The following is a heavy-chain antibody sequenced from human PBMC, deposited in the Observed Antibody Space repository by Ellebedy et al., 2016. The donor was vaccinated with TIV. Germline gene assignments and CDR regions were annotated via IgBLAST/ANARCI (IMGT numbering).Heavy chain of an antibody. Sequence: PGGSLRLSCAASGFTFNNYAMNWVRQAPGKGLEWVSSISNSGDITHYADSVKGGFTISRDNSKNTLYLQMNSLRADDTAVYYCAKDGGGSGWQDFDYWGQGALVTVSS. V-gene: IGHV3-23*01. CDR2: ISNSGDIT. CDR1: GFTFNNYA. J-gene: IGHJ4*02. D-gene: IGHD6-19*01. CDR3: AKDGGGSGWQDFDY.